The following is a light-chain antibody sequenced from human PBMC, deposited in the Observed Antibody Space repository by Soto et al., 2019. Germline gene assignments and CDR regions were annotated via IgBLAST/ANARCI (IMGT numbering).Light chain of an antibody. CDR1: QSVNQK. CDR3: QQFNNWPHT. J-gene: IGKJ5*01. V-gene: IGKV3-15*01. Sequence: EILLTQSPATLSVSPGGRAPLSRRASQSVNQKLGWYQQKPGQAPRIIIYVASYRATGIPARFSGSGSGTEYTLTISNLQAEDVAVYYCQQFNNWPHTFGQGTRLEI. CDR2: VAS.